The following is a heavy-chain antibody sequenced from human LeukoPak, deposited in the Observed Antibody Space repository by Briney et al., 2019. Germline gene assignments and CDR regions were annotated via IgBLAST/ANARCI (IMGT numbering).Heavy chain of an antibody. V-gene: IGHV4-4*02. J-gene: IGHJ6*03. CDR1: GGSISSNSW. CDR2: IRHSGST. D-gene: IGHD7-27*01. Sequence: PSGTLSLTCAVSGGSISSNSWWSWVRQPPGKGLEWIGEIRHSGSTNYNPSLKSRVTISVDKSKNQFSLKLSSVTAADTAVYYCARVVWGGDFHYSLDVWGKGTTVIVSS. CDR3: ARVVWGGDFHYSLDV.